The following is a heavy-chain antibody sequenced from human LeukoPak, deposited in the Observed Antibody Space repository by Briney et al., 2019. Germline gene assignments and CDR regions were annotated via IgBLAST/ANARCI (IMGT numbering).Heavy chain of an antibody. CDR1: GYTFTGYY. CDR3: ARDADSSGYVDY. J-gene: IGHJ4*02. D-gene: IGHD3-22*01. Sequence: ASVKVSCRASGYTFTGYYMHWVRQAPGQGLEWMGWINPNSGGTNYAQKFQGRVTMTRDTSISTAYMELSRLRSDDTAVYYCARDADSSGYVDYWGQGTLVTVSS. CDR2: INPNSGGT. V-gene: IGHV1-2*02.